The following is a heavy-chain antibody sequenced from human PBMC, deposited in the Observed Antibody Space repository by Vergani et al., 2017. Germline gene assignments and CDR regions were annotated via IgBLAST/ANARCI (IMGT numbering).Heavy chain of an antibody. CDR3: ARDCTSGGCPDNYGMDV. D-gene: IGHD2-8*01. V-gene: IGHV3-11*06. CDR1: GGSISSGDHC. CDR2: IGSSGPYI. J-gene: IGHJ6*02. Sequence: QVQLQESGPGVVKPSQTLSLTCAVSGGSISSGDHCWTWIRQRPGKGLEWVAFIGSSGPYISYADSVKGRFIISRDNTNNSLFLQLRSLRAEDAAVYYCARDCTSGGCPDNYGMDVWGQGATVTVSS.